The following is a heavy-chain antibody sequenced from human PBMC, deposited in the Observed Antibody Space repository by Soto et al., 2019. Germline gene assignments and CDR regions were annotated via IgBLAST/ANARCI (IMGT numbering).Heavy chain of an antibody. Sequence: QVQLQESGPGLVKPSETVSLTCTVSGGSISSYYWSWIRQPPGKGLEWIGYIHYSGSTKYDPSLKRRVTISVDTSKNHFSLKLSPLTAADTAVYYCARRLVRGVIDYWGQGTLVTVSS. CDR1: GGSISSYY. CDR2: IHYSGST. CDR3: ARRLVRGVIDY. J-gene: IGHJ4*02. D-gene: IGHD3-10*01. V-gene: IGHV4-59*08.